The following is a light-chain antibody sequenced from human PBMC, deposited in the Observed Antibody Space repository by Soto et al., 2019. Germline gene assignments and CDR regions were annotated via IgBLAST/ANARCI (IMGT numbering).Light chain of an antibody. Sequence: QIAQYLSKQSASLGARVTITCQASQSISRWLAWYQQKPGKAPKVLIWYTSCMQRGGASRIISGGDCAKFSLTIISRLPDDFFANYYYQYYSNSTEAFGQGTKVDIK. V-gene: IGKV1-5*01. CDR2: YTS. J-gene: IGKJ1*01. CDR3: YQYYSNSTEA. CDR1: QSISRW.